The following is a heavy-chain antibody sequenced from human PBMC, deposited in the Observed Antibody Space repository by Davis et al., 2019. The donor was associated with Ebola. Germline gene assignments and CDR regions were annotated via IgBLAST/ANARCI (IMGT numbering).Heavy chain of an antibody. D-gene: IGHD4-17*01. CDR2: INAGNGNT. J-gene: IGHJ6*02. CDR3: ARGDYGAYYYYGMDV. Sequence: ASVQVSCKASGYTFTSYALHCVRHAPGQSLEGMGWINAGNGNTKYSQKFQGRVTITRDTSASTAYMELSSLRSEDTAVYYCARGDYGAYYYYGMDVWGQGTTVTVSS. V-gene: IGHV1-3*01. CDR1: GYTFTSYA.